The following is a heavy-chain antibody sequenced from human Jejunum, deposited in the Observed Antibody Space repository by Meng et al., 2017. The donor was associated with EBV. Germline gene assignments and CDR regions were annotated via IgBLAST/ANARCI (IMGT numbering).Heavy chain of an antibody. CDR2: INHGDRT. V-gene: IGHV4-34*01. CDR1: GGSCSGYY. J-gene: IGHJ5*02. D-gene: IGHD5-12*01. CDR3: ARVAYDEAFAGWFDP. Sequence: VQLEPGRAGLLNPSGTRSLPCVVNGGSCSGYYWTWIRQPPGKGLEWIGEINHGDRTNYNPSLKSRVTVSVDTSKNQFSLRLTSVTDADTAVYYCARVAYDEAFAGWFDPWGQGTLVTVSS.